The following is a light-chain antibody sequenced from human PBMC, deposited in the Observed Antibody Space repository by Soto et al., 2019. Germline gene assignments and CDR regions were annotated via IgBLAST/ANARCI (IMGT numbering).Light chain of an antibody. J-gene: IGKJ1*01. Sequence: FTLTTRNLFLSPGERAPLSCKASQSVSSRSLAWYQQKPGQAPRLLIFDASSRATGIPDRFSGSGSGTDFTLTISRLEPEDFAVYYCLQYGSSPRPFGQGTNVDIK. CDR1: QSVSSRS. CDR3: LQYGSSPRP. V-gene: IGKV3-20*01. CDR2: DAS.